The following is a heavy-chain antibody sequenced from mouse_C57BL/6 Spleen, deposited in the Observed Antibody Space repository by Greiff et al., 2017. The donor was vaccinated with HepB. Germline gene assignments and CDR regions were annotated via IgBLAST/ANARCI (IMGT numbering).Heavy chain of an antibody. Sequence: EVKLMESGGGLVQPGGSLSLSCAASGFTFTDYYMSWVRQPPGKALEWLGFIRHKANGYTTEYIASVKGRFTISRVNSQSILYLQMNALRAEDSATYYCARLRYFDVWGTGTTVTVSS. CDR3: ARLRYFDV. CDR2: IRHKANGYTT. J-gene: IGHJ1*03. CDR1: GFTFTDYY. V-gene: IGHV7-3*01.